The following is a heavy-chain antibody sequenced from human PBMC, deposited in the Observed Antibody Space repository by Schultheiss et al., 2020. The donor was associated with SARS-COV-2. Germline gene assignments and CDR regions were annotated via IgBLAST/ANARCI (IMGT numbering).Heavy chain of an antibody. CDR1: GDSVSSNSAA. V-gene: IGHV6-1*01. Sequence: SQTLSLTCAISGDSVSSNSAAWNWIRQSPSRGLEWLGRTYYRSKWYNDYAVSVKSRITINPDTSKNQFSLQLNSVTPEDTAVYYCAKSLDRWELLPLDYWGQGTLVTVSS. D-gene: IGHD1-26*01. CDR2: TYYRSKWYN. J-gene: IGHJ4*02. CDR3: AKSLDRWELLPLDY.